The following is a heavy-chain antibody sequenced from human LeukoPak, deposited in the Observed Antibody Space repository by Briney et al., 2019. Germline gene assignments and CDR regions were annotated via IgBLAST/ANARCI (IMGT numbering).Heavy chain of an antibody. V-gene: IGHV1-8*01. J-gene: IGHJ3*02. CDR3: ARVTYGDFSDAFDI. CDR2: MNPNSGNT. CDR1: GYTFTSYD. Sequence: ASVKVSCKASGYTFTSYDINWVRQATGQGLEWMGWMNPNSGNTGYAQKFQGRVTMTRDTSTSTVYMELSSLRSEDTAVYYCARVTYGDFSDAFDIWGQGTMVTVSS. D-gene: IGHD4-17*01.